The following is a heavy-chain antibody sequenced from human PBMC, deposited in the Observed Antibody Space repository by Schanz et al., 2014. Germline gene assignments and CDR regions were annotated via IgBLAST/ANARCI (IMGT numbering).Heavy chain of an antibody. J-gene: IGHJ3*02. Sequence: QVQLVESGGGLVKPGGSLRLSCAASGFIFNDYYMNWIRQAPGNGLEWLSYISRDGTTSYYADSVKGRFTISRDNAKNSLYLEMTSPSGEYTAVYYCARENLNWEAFDIWGQGTVVTVSS. CDR2: ISRDGTTS. CDR3: ARENLNWEAFDI. V-gene: IGHV3-11*01. D-gene: IGHD7-27*01. CDR1: GFIFNDYY.